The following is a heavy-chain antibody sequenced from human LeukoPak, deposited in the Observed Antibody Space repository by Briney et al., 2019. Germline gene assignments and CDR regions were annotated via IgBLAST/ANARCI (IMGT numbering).Heavy chain of an antibody. D-gene: IGHD1-26*01. CDR3: ARTFRPGSVYGFHYGMDL. J-gene: IGHJ6*02. V-gene: IGHV3-23*01. CDR2: ISDYGGNT. Sequence: GGSLRVSCAASGFTFISYAISWVRQAPGQGLEWVAWISDYGGNTYYADSVKGRVTISRDNSKNTLYLQMNSLRAEDTAVYYCARTFRPGSVYGFHYGMDLWGQGTTVTDSS. CDR1: GFTFISYA.